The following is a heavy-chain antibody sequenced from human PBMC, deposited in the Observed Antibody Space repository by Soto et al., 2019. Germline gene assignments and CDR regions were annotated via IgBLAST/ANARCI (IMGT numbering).Heavy chain of an antibody. J-gene: IGHJ4*02. Sequence: XETLSLTCTVSGCSISSYYWSWIRQPAGKGLEWIGRIYTSGSTNYNPSLKSRVTMSVDTSKNQFSLKLSSVTAADTAVYYCARDLWYDSSGYYYDGPHFDYWGQGPLVTVS. D-gene: IGHD3-22*01. V-gene: IGHV4-4*07. CDR2: IYTSGST. CDR1: GCSISSYY. CDR3: ARDLWYDSSGYYYDGPHFDY.